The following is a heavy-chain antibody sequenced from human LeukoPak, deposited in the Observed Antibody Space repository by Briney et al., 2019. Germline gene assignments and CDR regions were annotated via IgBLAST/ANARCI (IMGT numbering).Heavy chain of an antibody. CDR3: ARDRDGPPPDY. CDR2: IKQDGSEK. D-gene: IGHD3-10*01. CDR1: GFTFSSYW. V-gene: IGHV3-7*01. J-gene: IGHJ4*02. Sequence: GGSLRLSCAASGFTFSSYWMSWVRQAPGKGLEWVANIKQDGSEKYYVDSVKGRFTISRNNAKNSLYLQMNSLRAEDTGVYYCARDRDGPPPDYWGQGTLVTVSS.